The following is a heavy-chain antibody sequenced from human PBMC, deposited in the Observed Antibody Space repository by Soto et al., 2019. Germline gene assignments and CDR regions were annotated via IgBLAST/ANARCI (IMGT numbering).Heavy chain of an antibody. D-gene: IGHD1-1*01. CDR2: ISYDGSNK. Sequence: QVQLVESGGGVVQPGRSLRLSCAASGFTFSSYGMHWVRQAPGQGLEWVAVISYDGSNKYYADSVKGRFTISRDNSKNTLYLQMNSLRAEDTAVYYCAKAARTGTTSDYWGQGTLVTVSS. CDR1: GFTFSSYG. CDR3: AKAARTGTTSDY. J-gene: IGHJ4*02. V-gene: IGHV3-30*18.